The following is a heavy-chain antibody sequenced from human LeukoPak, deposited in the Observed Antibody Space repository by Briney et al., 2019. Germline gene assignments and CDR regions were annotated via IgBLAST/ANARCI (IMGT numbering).Heavy chain of an antibody. CDR2: IRYDGSNK. V-gene: IGHV3-30*02. CDR1: GFTFSSYG. Sequence: GGSLRLSCAASGFTFSSYGMHWVRQAPGKGLEWVAFIRYDGSNKYYADSVKGRFTISRDNSKNTLYLQMNSLRAEDTAVYCCAKDGQHDSSAHQFDYWGQGTLVTVSS. J-gene: IGHJ4*02. D-gene: IGHD3-22*01. CDR3: AKDGQHDSSAHQFDY.